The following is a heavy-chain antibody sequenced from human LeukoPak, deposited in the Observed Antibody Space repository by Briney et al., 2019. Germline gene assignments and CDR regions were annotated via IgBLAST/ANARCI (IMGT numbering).Heavy chain of an antibody. Sequence: PGGSLRLSCAASGFTFSRYAMTWVRQAPGKGLEWVSTISGVGDRTYFADSVKGRFTVSRDNFKSTLYLQMNRLRAEDTAVYYCAKGFGDTTFGVVTANDYWGQGILVIVSS. V-gene: IGHV3-23*01. CDR1: GFTFSRYA. CDR3: AKGFGDTTFGVVTANDY. D-gene: IGHD3-3*01. J-gene: IGHJ4*02. CDR2: ISGVGDRT.